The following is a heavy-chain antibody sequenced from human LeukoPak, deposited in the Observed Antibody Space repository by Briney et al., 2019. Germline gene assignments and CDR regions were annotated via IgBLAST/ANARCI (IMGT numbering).Heavy chain of an antibody. CDR3: ATRGGMFGFDY. CDR2: INHSGST. D-gene: IGHD3-10*02. CDR1: GFTFSSYA. J-gene: IGHJ4*02. Sequence: GSLRLSCAASGFTFSSYAMSWIRQPPGKGLEWIGEINHSGSTNYNPSLKSRVTISVDTSKNQFSLKLSSVTAADTAVYYCATRGGMFGFDYWGQGTLVTVSS. V-gene: IGHV4-34*08.